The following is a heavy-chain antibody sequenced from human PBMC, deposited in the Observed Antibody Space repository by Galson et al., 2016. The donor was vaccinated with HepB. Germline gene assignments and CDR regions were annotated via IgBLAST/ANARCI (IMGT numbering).Heavy chain of an antibody. D-gene: IGHD3-16*02. V-gene: IGHV4-31*03. CDR3: ARSLGGDYDYAWGRYRHTAGFDS. J-gene: IGHJ4*02. CDR2: IYYNGNT. CDR1: GGSIYSGGYY. Sequence: TLSLTCTVSGGSIYSGGYYWSWIRQHPGKGLEWIGSIYYNGNTFYKPSLESRVTISVDTSKNQFSLKLSSVTAADTALYFCARSLGGDYDYAWGRYRHTAGFDSWGQGTRVSVSS.